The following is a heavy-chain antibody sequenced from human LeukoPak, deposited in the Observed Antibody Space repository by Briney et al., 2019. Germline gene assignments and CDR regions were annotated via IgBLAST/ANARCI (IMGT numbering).Heavy chain of an antibody. CDR3: ARARYGGNWGELAC. D-gene: IGHD4-23*01. CDR2: MSFDGGNK. Sequence: PGGSLRLSCAASGFTFSIYSMHWVRQPPGKGLEWVAAMSFDGGNKYYADSVKGRFTISRDNSKNTLYLQMNSLRTEDTAVYYCARARYGGNWGELACWGQGTLVTVSS. J-gene: IGHJ4*02. CDR1: GFTFSIYS. V-gene: IGHV3-30*04.